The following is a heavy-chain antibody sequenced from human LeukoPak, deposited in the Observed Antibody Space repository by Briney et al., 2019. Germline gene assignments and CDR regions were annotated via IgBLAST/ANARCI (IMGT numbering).Heavy chain of an antibody. CDR1: GFTFSSYA. CDR3: AREGYDSSGYYGGKDAFDI. D-gene: IGHD3-22*01. J-gene: IGHJ3*02. CDR2: ISYDGSNK. Sequence: TGGSLRLSCAASGFTFSSYAMHWVRQAPGKGLEWVAVISYDGSNKYYADSVKGRFTISRDNSNNTLYLQLNSLRAEDMAVYYCAREGYDSSGYYGGKDAFDIWGQGTMVTVSS. V-gene: IGHV3-30-3*01.